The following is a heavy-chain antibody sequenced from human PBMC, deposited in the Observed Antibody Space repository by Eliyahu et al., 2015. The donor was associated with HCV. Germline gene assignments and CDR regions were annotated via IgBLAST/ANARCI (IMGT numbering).Heavy chain of an antibody. CDR2: IYYSGST. CDR3: AREMSPTVTTAYGAFDI. V-gene: IGHV4-59*01. Sequence: QVQLQESGPGLVKPSETLSLTCTVSGGSISSYYWSWIRQPPGKRLEWIGYIYYSGSTNYNPSLKSRVTISVDTSKNQFSLKLSSVTAADTAVYYCAREMSPTVTTAYGAFDIWGQGTMVTVSS. J-gene: IGHJ3*02. CDR1: GGSISSYY. D-gene: IGHD4-17*01.